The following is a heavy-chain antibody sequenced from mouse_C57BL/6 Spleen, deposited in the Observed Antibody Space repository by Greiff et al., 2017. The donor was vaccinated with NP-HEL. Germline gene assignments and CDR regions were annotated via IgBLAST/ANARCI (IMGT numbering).Heavy chain of an antibody. CDR3: TRWLITTVVARDYFDY. CDR1: GYTFTDYE. D-gene: IGHD1-1*01. CDR2: IDPETGGT. Sequence: QVQLQQSGAELVRPGASVTLSCKASGYTFTDYEMHWVKQTPVHGLEWIGAIDPETGGTAYNQKFKGKAILTADKSSSTAYMELRSLTSEDSAVYYCTRWLITTVVARDYFDYWGQGTTLTVSS. J-gene: IGHJ2*01. V-gene: IGHV1-15*01.